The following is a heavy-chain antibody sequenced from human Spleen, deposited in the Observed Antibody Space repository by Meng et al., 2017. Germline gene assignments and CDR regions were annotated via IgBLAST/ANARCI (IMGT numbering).Heavy chain of an antibody. CDR1: GFTFSNAW. CDR2: INHSGST. CDR3: ARIEGVRRYSSGWYFDY. V-gene: IGHV4-34*01. Sequence: ESLKISCAASGFTFSNAWMTWVRQAPGKGLEWIGEINHSGSTNYNPSLKSRVTISVDTSKNQFSLKVSSVTAADTAVYYCARIEGVRRYSSGWYFDYWGQGTLVTVSS. D-gene: IGHD6-19*01. J-gene: IGHJ4*02.